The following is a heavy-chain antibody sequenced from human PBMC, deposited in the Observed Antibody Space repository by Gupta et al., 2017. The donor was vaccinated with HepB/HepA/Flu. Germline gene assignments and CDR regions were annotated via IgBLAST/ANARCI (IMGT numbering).Heavy chain of an antibody. CDR3: TRHRDSSSGSLLAS. V-gene: IGHV3-74*01. Sequence: DVQLVESGGGLVQPGGSLRLSCVASGFSFSDYWMHWVRQVPGKGPEWVSHIKSDGSNIRYADSVKGRFTTSRDNAKNTLYLQMNSLGAEDTAMYHCTRHRDSSSGSLLASWGQGTLVTVSS. CDR1: GFSFSDYW. J-gene: IGHJ5*02. CDR2: IKSDGSNI. D-gene: IGHD6-25*01.